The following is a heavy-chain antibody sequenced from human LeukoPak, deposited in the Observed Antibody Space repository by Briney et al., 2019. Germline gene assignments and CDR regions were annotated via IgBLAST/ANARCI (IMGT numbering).Heavy chain of an antibody. D-gene: IGHD2-15*01. V-gene: IGHV4-39*01. J-gene: IGHJ4*02. CDR3: ARLGYNQPFDY. CDR1: GGSISSSSYY. CDR2: IYYSGST. Sequence: SETLSLTCTVSGGSISSSSYYWGWIRQPPGKGLEWIGSIYYSGSTYYNPSLKSRVTISVDTSKNQFSLKLSSVTAAGTAVYYCARLGYNQPFDYWGQGTLVTVSS.